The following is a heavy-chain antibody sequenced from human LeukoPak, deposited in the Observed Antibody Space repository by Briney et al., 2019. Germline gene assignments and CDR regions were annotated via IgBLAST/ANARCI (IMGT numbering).Heavy chain of an antibody. CDR2: ISGSGGST. CDR1: GFTFDNYA. J-gene: IGHJ4*02. D-gene: IGHD2-2*01. V-gene: IGHV3-23*01. CDR3: ARLAHIVVVPAATFDY. Sequence: GGSLRLSCVASGFTFDNYAMSWVRQAPGKGLEWVSAISGSGGSTYYADSVKGRFTISRDNSKNTLYLQMNSLRAEDTAVYYCARLAHIVVVPAATFDYWGQGTLVTVSS.